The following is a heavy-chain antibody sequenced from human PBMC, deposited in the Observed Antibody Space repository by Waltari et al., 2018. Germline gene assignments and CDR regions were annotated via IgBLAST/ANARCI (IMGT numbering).Heavy chain of an antibody. CDR1: VCGFTDAW. D-gene: IGHD7-27*01. Sequence: EVQMVESGGGSVKPGDSLRISCVCTVCGFTDAWLTWVRQAPGKGIGWVGRIKSQKDGATTDFAASVRGRFSISRDDSQNMVFLQMNSLRVEDTALYYCTTLDAPWGGWGHGTLVTVSS. CDR2: IKSQKDGATT. V-gene: IGHV3-15*01. CDR3: TTLDAPWGG. J-gene: IGHJ4*01.